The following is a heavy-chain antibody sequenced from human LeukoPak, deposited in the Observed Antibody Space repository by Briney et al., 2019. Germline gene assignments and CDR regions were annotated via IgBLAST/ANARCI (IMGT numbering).Heavy chain of an antibody. J-gene: IGHJ6*02. CDR3: ARGLAVADRYYYYGMDV. Sequence: SETLSLTCTVSGGSVSSGSYYWSWIRQPPGKGLEWIGYIYYSGSTNYNPSLKSRVTISVDTSKNQFSLKLSSVTAADTAVYYCARGLAVADRYYYYGMDVWGQGTTVTVSS. CDR2: IYYSGST. CDR1: GGSVSSGSYY. V-gene: IGHV4-61*01. D-gene: IGHD6-19*01.